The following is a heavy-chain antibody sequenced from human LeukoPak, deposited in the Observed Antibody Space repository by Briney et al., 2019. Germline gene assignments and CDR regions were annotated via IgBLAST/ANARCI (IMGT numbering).Heavy chain of an antibody. J-gene: IGHJ5*02. CDR3: AKSGRAAGRLTNWFDP. V-gene: IGHV3-23*01. Sequence: PGGSLRLSCAASGFTSSDYAMTWVRQTPGKGLEWVSAINTSGGTTYYADSVKGRFTISRDSSKETLYLQMNGLRAEDTAVYYCAKSGRAAGRLTNWFDPWGQGTLVTVSS. CDR2: INTSGGTT. D-gene: IGHD3-10*01. CDR1: GFTSSDYA.